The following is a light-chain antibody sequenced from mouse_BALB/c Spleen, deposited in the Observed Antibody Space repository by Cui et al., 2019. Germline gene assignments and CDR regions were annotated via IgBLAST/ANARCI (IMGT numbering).Light chain of an antibody. J-gene: IGKJ1*01. V-gene: IGKV4-80*01. Sequence: QIVLTQSPAIMSASLGEENTLTCRTSSSVRYMHWYQQKSGTSPKLLIYGTSNLASGVPSRFSGSGSGTFYSLTISSVEAEDAADYYCHQWSSYPWTFGGGTKLEIK. CDR3: HQWSSYPWT. CDR2: GTS. CDR1: SSVRY.